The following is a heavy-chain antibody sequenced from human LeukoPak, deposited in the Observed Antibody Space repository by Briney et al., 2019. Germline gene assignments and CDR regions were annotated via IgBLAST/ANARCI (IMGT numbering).Heavy chain of an antibody. CDR3: ARDSGSGSYSEY. Sequence: GGSLRLSCAASGFTFSSYAMSWVRQAPGKGLEWVSAISGSGGSTYYADSVKGRFTISRDNAKNTLYLQMNSLRAEDTAVYFCARDSGSGSYSEYWGLGTLVTVSS. J-gene: IGHJ4*02. V-gene: IGHV3-23*01. CDR1: GFTFSSYA. CDR2: ISGSGGST. D-gene: IGHD3-10*01.